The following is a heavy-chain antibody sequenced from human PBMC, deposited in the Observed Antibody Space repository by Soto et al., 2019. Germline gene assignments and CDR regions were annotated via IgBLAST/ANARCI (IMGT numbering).Heavy chain of an antibody. CDR2: IYHSGST. Sequence: QVQLQESGPGLVKPSGTLSLTCAVSGGSISSSYWWSWVRQPPGKGLEWIGEIYHSGSTNYNPSLKSRVTISVDKSKNQFFLKLSSVTAADTAVYYCARRRITMIVVVFDAFDIWGQGTMVTVSS. CDR3: ARRRITMIVVVFDAFDI. D-gene: IGHD3-22*01. V-gene: IGHV4-4*02. J-gene: IGHJ3*02. CDR1: GGSISSSYW.